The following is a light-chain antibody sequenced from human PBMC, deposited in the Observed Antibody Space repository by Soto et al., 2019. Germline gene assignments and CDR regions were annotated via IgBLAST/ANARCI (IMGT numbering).Light chain of an antibody. CDR2: GAS. CDR3: QQYGSSPQT. J-gene: IGKJ1*01. V-gene: IGKV3-20*01. Sequence: EIVLTQSPGTLSLSQGERATLSCRASQSVSSCYLAWYQQNPGQAPRLLIYGASSRATGIPDRFSGSGSGTDFTLTISRLEPEDFAVYYCQQYGSSPQTFGQGTKVDIK. CDR1: QSVSSCY.